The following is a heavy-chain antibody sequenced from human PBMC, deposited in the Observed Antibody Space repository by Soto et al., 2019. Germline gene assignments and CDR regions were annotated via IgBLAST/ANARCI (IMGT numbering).Heavy chain of an antibody. V-gene: IGHV4-59*08. Sequence: SETLCLRWSVSGGSSGGYDGSWIRQTPGKGLEWIGYIYYSGSTNHNPSLKSRVTISVDTSKNQFSLKLSSVTAADTAVYYCARSYYDFWRNWFDPWGQGTLLTVSS. D-gene: IGHD3-3*01. CDR1: GGSSGGYD. CDR3: ARSYYDFWRNWFDP. J-gene: IGHJ5*02. CDR2: IYYSGST.